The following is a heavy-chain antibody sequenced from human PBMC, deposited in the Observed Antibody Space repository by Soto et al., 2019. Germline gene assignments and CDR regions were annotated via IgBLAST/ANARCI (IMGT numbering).Heavy chain of an antibody. CDR2: IYYSGST. V-gene: IGHV4-59*08. CDR3: ARTKLEPAPYMDV. Sequence: QVQLQESGPGLVKPSETLSLTCTVSGGSISSYYWSWIRQPPGKGLEWIGYIYYSGSTNYNPSLKSRVTISVDTSKNQFSLKLSSVTAADTAVYYCARTKLEPAPYMDVWGKGTTVTVSS. J-gene: IGHJ6*03. D-gene: IGHD1-1*01. CDR1: GGSISSYY.